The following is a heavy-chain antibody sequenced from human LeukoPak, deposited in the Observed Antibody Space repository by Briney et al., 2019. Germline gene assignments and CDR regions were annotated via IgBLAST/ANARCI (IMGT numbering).Heavy chain of an antibody. CDR2: IYISGST. V-gene: IGHV4-61*02. D-gene: IGHD6-19*01. J-gene: IGHJ6*03. CDR3: ARGYSRDKYDNSPAYYYMDV. CDR1: GVSTNSGPFY. Sequence: PSETLSLTCSVSGVSTNSGPFYWSWIRQPAGKGLEWIGRIYISGSTNYNPSLKSRVAISVDTSKNQFSLKLSSVTAADTAIYYCARGYSRDKYDNSPAYYYMDVRGKGTTVTISS.